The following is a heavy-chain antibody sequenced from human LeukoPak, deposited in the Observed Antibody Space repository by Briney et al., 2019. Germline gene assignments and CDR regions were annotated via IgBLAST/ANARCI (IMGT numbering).Heavy chain of an antibody. CDR1: GFTFSDYY. V-gene: IGHV3-11*04. Sequence: GGSLRLSCAASGFTFSDYYTSWIRQAPGKGLEWVSYISSSGSTIYYADSVKGRFTISRDNAKNSLYLQMNSLRAEDTAVYYCASVLGSSLVYYYYMDVWGKGTTVTVSS. J-gene: IGHJ6*03. CDR3: ASVLGSSLVYYYYMDV. D-gene: IGHD1-26*01. CDR2: ISSSGSTI.